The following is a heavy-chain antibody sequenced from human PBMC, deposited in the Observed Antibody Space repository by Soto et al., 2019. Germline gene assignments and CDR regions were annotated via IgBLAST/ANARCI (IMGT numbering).Heavy chain of an antibody. CDR2: ISGSGGSP. D-gene: IGHD3-22*01. Sequence: TGGSLRLSCAASGFTFSSYAMNWVRQAPGKGLEWVSAISGSGGSPYYADSVKGRFTISRDNSKNTLYLPMNSLRAEDTAVYYCAKSKGYYDNSGLDYWGQGTLVTVSS. V-gene: IGHV3-23*01. CDR3: AKSKGYYDNSGLDY. J-gene: IGHJ4*02. CDR1: GFTFSSYA.